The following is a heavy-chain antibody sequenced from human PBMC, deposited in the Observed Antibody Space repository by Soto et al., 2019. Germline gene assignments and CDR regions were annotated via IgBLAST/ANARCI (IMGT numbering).Heavy chain of an antibody. J-gene: IGHJ4*02. CDR3: VTVLVSGSKAFDY. V-gene: IGHV3-30*03. CDR1: GFTFSSYG. D-gene: IGHD1-26*01. CDR2: ISYDGSNK. Sequence: GGPLRLSCAASGFTFSSYGMHWVRQAPGKGLEWVAVISYDGSNKYYADSVKGRFTISRDNSKNTLYLQMNSLRSEDTAVYYCVTVLVSGSKAFDYWGQGTLVTVSS.